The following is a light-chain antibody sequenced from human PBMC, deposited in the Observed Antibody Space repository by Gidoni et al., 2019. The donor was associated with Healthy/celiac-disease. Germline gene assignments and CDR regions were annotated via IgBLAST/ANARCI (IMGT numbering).Light chain of an antibody. J-gene: IGLJ1*01. CDR2: DVS. CDR3: CSYAGSYTLYV. V-gene: IGLV2-11*01. CDR1: SSDVGGYNY. Sequence: QSALTQPRAVYGSPGQSVTITCTGTSSDVGGYNYVSWYQPHPGKAPKLMIYDVSKRPSGVPDRFSGSKSGNTASLTISWLQADDEADYYCCSYAGSYTLYVFGTGTKVTVL.